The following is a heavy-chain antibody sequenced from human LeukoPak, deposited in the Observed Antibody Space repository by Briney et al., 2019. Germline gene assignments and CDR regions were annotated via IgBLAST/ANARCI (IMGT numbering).Heavy chain of an antibody. CDR3: ARVVGSGDNRGGEGLDY. CDR2: ISSSSSYI. D-gene: IGHD3-10*01. V-gene: IGHV3-21*01. CDR1: GFTFSSYS. Sequence: GGSLRLSCAAPGFTFSSYSMNWVRQAPGKGLEWVSSISSSSSYIYYADSVKGRFTISRDNAKNSLYLQMNSLRAEDTAVYYCARVVGSGDNRGGEGLDYWGQGTLVTVSS. J-gene: IGHJ4*02.